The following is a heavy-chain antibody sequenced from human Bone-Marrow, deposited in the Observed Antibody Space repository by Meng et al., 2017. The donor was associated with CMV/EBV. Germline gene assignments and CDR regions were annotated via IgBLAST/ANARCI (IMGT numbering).Heavy chain of an antibody. V-gene: IGHV1-69*05. CDR3: ARRGEYSNISSFDL. J-gene: IGHJ5*02. CDR2: VITIFGTA. Sequence: KASGGTGSNYTNSRVRQGAGQDREWMGGVITIFGTASYEQNFQGRLTVTTDESTSTAYQDLSGLRSEETAVYCYARRGEYSNISSFDLWRRSTLVTVSS. D-gene: IGHD4-11*01. CDR1: GGTGSNYT.